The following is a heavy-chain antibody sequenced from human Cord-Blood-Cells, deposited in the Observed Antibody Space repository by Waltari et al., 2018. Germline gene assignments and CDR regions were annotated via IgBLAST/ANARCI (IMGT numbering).Heavy chain of an antibody. J-gene: IGHJ4*02. CDR1: GFSLSNARMG. V-gene: IGHV2-26*01. CDR3: ARIEGTRRSLWSGYRSGYFDY. D-gene: IGHD3-3*01. Sequence: QVTLKESGPVLVKPTETLTLTCTVSGFSLSNARMGVSWIRQPPGQALEWLAHIFSNDEKSYSTSLKSRLTISKDTSKSQVVLTMTNMDPVDTATYYCARIEGTRRSLWSGYRSGYFDYWGQGTLVTVSS. CDR2: IFSNDEK.